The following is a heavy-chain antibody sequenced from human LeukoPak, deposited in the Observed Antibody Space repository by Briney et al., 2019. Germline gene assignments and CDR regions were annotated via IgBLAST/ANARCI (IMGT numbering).Heavy chain of an antibody. CDR3: ARGRQNSGSYSDAFDI. CDR1: GFTFDEYG. D-gene: IGHD1-26*01. J-gene: IGHJ3*02. V-gene: IGHV3-48*04. CDR2: ISSSGSTI. Sequence: GGSLRLSCAASGFTFDEYGMSWVRQVPGKGLEWVSYISSSGSTIYYADSVKGRFTISRDNAKNSLSLQMNSLRAEDTAVYYCARGRQNSGSYSDAFDIWGQGTVVTVSS.